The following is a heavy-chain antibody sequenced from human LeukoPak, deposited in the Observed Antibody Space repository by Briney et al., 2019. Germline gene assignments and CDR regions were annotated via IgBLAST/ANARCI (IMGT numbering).Heavy chain of an antibody. CDR1: GFTFDHYA. V-gene: IGHV3-43*02. J-gene: IGHJ4*02. CDR3: VKGVVYDSSGYFHLDY. CDR2: VSVNADST. Sequence: GSLRLSCAASGFTFDHYAMHWVRQAPGKGPEGVSLVSVNADSTYYADSVRDRFTISRDNNNNSLYLQMHSLRTDDTALYYCVKGVVYDSSGYFHLDYWGQGTLVTVSS. D-gene: IGHD3-22*01.